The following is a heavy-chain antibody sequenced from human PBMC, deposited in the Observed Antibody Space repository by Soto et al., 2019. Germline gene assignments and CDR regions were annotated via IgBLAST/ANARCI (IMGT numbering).Heavy chain of an antibody. CDR3: ARLLITVVTQDYCFL. Sequence: SETLSLTCIVSGASISSSSYYWGWIREPPGKGLEWIGSIYYSGRTYYNPSFKSRVTISIDTSKNKFSLKLSSLTATDTAVYYCARLLITVVTQDYCFLWGQGALITVSS. D-gene: IGHD2-21*02. V-gene: IGHV4-39*01. J-gene: IGHJ4*02. CDR2: IYYSGRT. CDR1: GASISSSSYY.